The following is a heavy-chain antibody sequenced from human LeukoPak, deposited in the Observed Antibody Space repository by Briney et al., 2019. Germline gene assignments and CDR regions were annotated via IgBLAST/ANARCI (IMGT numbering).Heavy chain of an antibody. J-gene: IGHJ4*02. V-gene: IGHV3-23*01. D-gene: IGHD6-19*01. Sequence: GGSLRLSCAASGFTFSSYAMSWVRQAPVKGLEWVSVISGSGGSTYYADSVKGRFTISRDNSKNTLYLQMKSLRAEDTAVYYCAKDSGAKWLVSYFDYWGQGTLVTVSS. CDR1: GFTFSSYA. CDR3: AKDSGAKWLVSYFDY. CDR2: ISGSGGST.